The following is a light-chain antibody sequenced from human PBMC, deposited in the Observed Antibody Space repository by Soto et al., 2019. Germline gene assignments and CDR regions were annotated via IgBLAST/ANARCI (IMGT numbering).Light chain of an antibody. CDR2: DAS. CDR1: QSLSRY. V-gene: IGKV3-11*01. J-gene: IGKJ3*01. CDR3: HQYAKSPFT. Sequence: EIVLTQSPATLSLSPGERATLSCRASQSLSRYLAWFQQKPGQAPRLLIYDASNRAAGIPARFSGSGSGTDFTLTISSLEPEDSAVYYCHQYAKSPFTFGPGTILEIK.